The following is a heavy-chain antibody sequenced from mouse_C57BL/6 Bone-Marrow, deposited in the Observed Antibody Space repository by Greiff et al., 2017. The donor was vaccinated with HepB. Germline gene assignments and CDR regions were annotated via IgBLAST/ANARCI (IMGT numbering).Heavy chain of an antibody. V-gene: IGHV2-2*01. J-gene: IGHJ2*01. CDR2: IWSGGST. Sequence: QVQLKESGPGLVQPSQSLSITCTVSGFSLTSYGVHWVRQSPGKGLEWLGVIWSGGSTDYNAAFISRLSISKDNSKSQVFFKMNSLQADDTAIYYCARKNGKWYFDYWGQGTTLTVSS. D-gene: IGHD1-3*01. CDR3: ARKNGKWYFDY. CDR1: GFSLTSYG.